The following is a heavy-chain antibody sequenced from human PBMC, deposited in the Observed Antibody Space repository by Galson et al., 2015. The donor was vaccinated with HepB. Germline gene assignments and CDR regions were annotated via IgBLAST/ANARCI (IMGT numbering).Heavy chain of an antibody. V-gene: IGHV3-74*01. Sequence: SLRLSCAASGFTFSSYWMHWVRQAPGKGLVWVSRINSDGSSTSYADSVKGRFTISRDNAKNTLYLQMNSLRAEDTAVYYCAREYPRCIAEGVGYDYWGQGTLVTVSS. J-gene: IGHJ4*02. D-gene: IGHD6-13*01. CDR3: AREYPRCIAEGVGYDY. CDR1: GFTFSSYW. CDR2: INSDGSST.